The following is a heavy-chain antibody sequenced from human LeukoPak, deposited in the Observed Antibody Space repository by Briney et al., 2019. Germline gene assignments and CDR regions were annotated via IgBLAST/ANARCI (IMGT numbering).Heavy chain of an antibody. D-gene: IGHD6-6*01. CDR3: ARAMSIPARLQTIFDY. CDR1: GGSFSGYY. Sequence: SETLSLTCAVYGGSFSGYYWSWIRQPPGKGLEWIGEIYHSGSTNYNPSLKSRVTISVDTSKNQFSLNLTSVTAADTAVYYCARAMSIPARLQTIFDYWGQGTLVTVSS. CDR2: IYHSGST. V-gene: IGHV4-34*01. J-gene: IGHJ4*02.